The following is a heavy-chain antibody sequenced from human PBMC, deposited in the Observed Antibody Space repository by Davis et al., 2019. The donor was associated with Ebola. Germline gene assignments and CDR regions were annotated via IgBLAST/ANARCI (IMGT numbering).Heavy chain of an antibody. J-gene: IGHJ6*04. CDR1: GYTFTSYG. CDR2: MNPNSGNT. CDR3: ARDQQLPPVHYYYGMDV. Sequence: VSVKVSCKASGYTFTSYGISWVRQAPGQGLEWMGWMNPNSGNTGYAQKFQGRVTMTRNTSISTAYMELSSLRSEDTAVYYCARDQQLPPVHYYYGMDVWGKGTTVTVSS. D-gene: IGHD6-13*01. V-gene: IGHV1-8*02.